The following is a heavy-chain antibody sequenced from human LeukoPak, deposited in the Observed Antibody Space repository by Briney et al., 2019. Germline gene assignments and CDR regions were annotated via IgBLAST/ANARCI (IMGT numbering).Heavy chain of an antibody. CDR3: ARTDSSSEDDY. J-gene: IGHJ4*02. V-gene: IGHV4-59*01. Sequence: SETLSLTCTVSGASIRSYYWSWIRQPPGKGLEWIGNMYNSGRTNYNPSLKSRVTISVDTSKNQFSLKLSSVTAADTAVYYCARTDSSSEDDYWGQGTLVTVSS. CDR2: MYNSGRT. D-gene: IGHD6-13*01. CDR1: GASIRSYY.